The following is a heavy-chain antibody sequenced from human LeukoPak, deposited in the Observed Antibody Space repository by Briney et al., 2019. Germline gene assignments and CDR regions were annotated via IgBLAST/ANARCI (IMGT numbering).Heavy chain of an antibody. CDR2: MSNSGGST. V-gene: IGHV3-23*01. D-gene: IGHD3-10*01. J-gene: IGHJ4*02. CDR1: GFTFRSYA. CDR3: AKDDGSGFGRGYFDY. Sequence: GGSLRLSCTASGFTFRSYAMSWVRQAPGKGLEWVSAMSNSGGSTYYADSVKGRFIISRDNSKSTLYLQMNSLRAEDTAVYYCAKDDGSGFGRGYFDYWGQGALVTVSS.